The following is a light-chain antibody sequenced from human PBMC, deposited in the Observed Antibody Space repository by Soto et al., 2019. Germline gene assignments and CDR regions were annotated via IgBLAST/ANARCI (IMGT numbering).Light chain of an antibody. CDR2: GAS. CDR3: QQYYDWPRT. J-gene: IGKJ2*01. Sequence: EIVLTQSPGTLSLSPEERATLSCRASQSIGSSYLAWYQQKPGQAPRLLIYGASTRATGIPDRFSGSGSGTDFTLTINRVAPEDFATYYCQQYYDWPRTFGQGTKLEIK. CDR1: QSIGSSY. V-gene: IGKV3-20*01.